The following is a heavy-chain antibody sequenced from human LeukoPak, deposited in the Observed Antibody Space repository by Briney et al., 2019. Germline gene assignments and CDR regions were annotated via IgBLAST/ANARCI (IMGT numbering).Heavy chain of an antibody. D-gene: IGHD5-24*01. J-gene: IGHJ4*02. V-gene: IGHV3-9*01. CDR3: AKDLGDGYNFLSFDY. Sequence: VSXISWNSGSIGYADSVKGRFTISRDNAKNSLYLQMNSLRAEDTALYYCAKDLGDGYNFLSFDYWGQGTLVTVSS. CDR2: ISWNSGSI.